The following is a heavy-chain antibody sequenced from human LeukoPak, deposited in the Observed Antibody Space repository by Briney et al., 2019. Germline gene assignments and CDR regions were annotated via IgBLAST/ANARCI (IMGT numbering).Heavy chain of an antibody. D-gene: IGHD3-10*01. CDR2: ISGYNGHT. V-gene: IGHV1-18*01. CDR3: ARGGVDHYGSGTYYLMYYFDH. CDR1: GYIITSYG. J-gene: IGHJ4*02. Sequence: ASVKVSCKASGYIITSYGISWVRQAPGQGPEWMGWISGYNGHTKYVQKLQGRVTMTTDTSTSTAYMELRSLRSDDTAVYFCARGGVDHYGSGTYYLMYYFDHWGQGALVTVSS.